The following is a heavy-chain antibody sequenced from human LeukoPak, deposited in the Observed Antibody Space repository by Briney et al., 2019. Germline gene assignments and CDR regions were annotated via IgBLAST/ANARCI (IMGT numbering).Heavy chain of an antibody. CDR2: ISYDGSNK. CDR1: GFTFSSYS. CDR3: ARETVLLWFGESPLDY. V-gene: IGHV3-30*03. D-gene: IGHD3-10*01. Sequence: PGGSLRLSCAASGFTFSSYSMNWVRQAPGKGLEWVAVISYDGSNKYYADSVKGRFTISRDNSKNTLYLQMNSLRAEDTAVYYCARETVLLWFGESPLDYWGQGTLVTVSS. J-gene: IGHJ4*02.